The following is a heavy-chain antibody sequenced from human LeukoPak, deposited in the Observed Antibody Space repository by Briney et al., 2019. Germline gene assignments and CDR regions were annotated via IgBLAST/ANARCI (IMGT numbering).Heavy chain of an antibody. CDR3: ARGEYSSSSAYYYYYMDV. CDR2: INPNSGGT. J-gene: IGHJ6*03. V-gene: IGHV1-2*02. Sequence: GASVKVSCKASGYTFTGYYMHWVRQAPGQGLEWMGWINPNSGGTNYAQKSQGRVTMTRDTSISTAYMELSRLRSDDTAVYYCARGEYSSSSAYYYYYMDVWGKGPRSPSP. CDR1: GYTFTGYY. D-gene: IGHD6-6*01.